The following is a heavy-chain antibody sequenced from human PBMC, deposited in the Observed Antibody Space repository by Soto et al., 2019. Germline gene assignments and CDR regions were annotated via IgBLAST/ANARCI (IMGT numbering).Heavy chain of an antibody. CDR2: IIPVFGSS. CDR3: ARSKTEYYYYYGMDV. CDR1: GGTFSTYP. D-gene: IGHD4-4*01. V-gene: IGHV1-69*14. J-gene: IGHJ6*02. Sequence: QVQLVQSGAEVKKPGSSVTVSCKTSGGTFSTYPISWVRQAPGQGLEWMGGIIPVFGSSYYAQKFQGRVTIXXDXSIXTAYMEVSSLRSEDTAVYYCARSKTEYYYYYGMDVWGQGTTVTVSS.